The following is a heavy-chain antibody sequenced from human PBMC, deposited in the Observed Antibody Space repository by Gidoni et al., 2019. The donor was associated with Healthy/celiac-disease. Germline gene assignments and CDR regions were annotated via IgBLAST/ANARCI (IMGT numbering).Heavy chain of an antibody. D-gene: IGHD3-3*01. J-gene: IGHJ5*02. CDR1: GFTFSSDA. Sequence: EVQLLESGGGLVQPGGSLRLSCAASGFTFSSDAMSWVRQAPGKGLEWVSAISGSGGSTYYADSVKGRFTISRDNSKNTLYLQMNSLRAEDTAVYYCAKGSAFGVVIMPNWFDPWGQGTLVTVSS. CDR3: AKGSAFGVVIMPNWFDP. CDR2: ISGSGGST. V-gene: IGHV3-23*01.